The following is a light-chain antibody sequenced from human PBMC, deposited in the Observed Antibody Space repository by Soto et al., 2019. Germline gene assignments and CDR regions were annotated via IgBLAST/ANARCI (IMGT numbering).Light chain of an antibody. CDR2: DVS. J-gene: IGLJ2*01. Sequence: QSVLTQPASVSGSPGQSITISCTGTSSDVGGYNYVSWYQQHPGKAPNLVIYDVSNRPSGVSNRFSGSKSGNTASLTISGLQAEDEADYYCSSFTSSNTLVFGGGTKVTVL. V-gene: IGLV2-14*03. CDR3: SSFTSSNTLV. CDR1: SSDVGGYNY.